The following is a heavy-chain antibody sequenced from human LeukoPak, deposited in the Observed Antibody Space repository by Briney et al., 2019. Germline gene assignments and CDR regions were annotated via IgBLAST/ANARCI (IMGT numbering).Heavy chain of an antibody. V-gene: IGHV1-46*01. CDR3: ARARGSGSYYGHDYYYYHYMDV. J-gene: IGHJ6*03. D-gene: IGHD3-10*01. CDR2: SNPSGGST. Sequence: ASVKVSCKASGDTFTTDYIHWVRQGPGQGPEWMGVSNPSGGSTTNAQKFQGRVTMTRDTSASTVYMELSSLRSEDTAIYYCARARGSGSYYGHDYYYYHYMDVWGKGTTVTVSS. CDR1: GDTFTTDY.